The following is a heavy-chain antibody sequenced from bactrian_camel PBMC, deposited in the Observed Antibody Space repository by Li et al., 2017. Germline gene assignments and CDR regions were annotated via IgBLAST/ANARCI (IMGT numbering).Heavy chain of an antibody. V-gene: IGHV3S31*01. CDR2: INSGGGST. Sequence: PLVESGGDLVQPGGSLRLSCAASGYTYGGRCMGWYRQVPGKGLEWVSAINSGGGSTYYADSVKGRFTISRDNAKNTLYLQMNSLKTEDTAVYYCATDPPNYWGQGTQVTVS. CDR3: ATDPPNY. CDR1: GYTYGGRC. J-gene: IGHJ4*01.